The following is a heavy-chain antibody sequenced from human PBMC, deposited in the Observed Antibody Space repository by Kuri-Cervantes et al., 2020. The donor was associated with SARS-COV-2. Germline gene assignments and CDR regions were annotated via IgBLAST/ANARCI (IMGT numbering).Heavy chain of an antibody. V-gene: IGHV3-30*03. D-gene: IGHD3-3*01. CDR3: ARGVLDYDFWSGYYLDY. Sequence: GESLKISCAASGFTFSSYGMHWVRQAPGKGLEWVAVISYDGSNKYYADSVKGRFTISRDNSKNTLYLQMNSLRAEDTAVYYCARGVLDYDFWSGYYLDYWGQGTLVTVSS. CDR2: ISYDGSNK. CDR1: GFTFSSYG. J-gene: IGHJ4*02.